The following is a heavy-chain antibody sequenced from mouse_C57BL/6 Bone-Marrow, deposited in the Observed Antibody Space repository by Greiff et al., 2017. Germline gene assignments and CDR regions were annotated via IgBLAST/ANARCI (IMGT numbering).Heavy chain of an antibody. CDR2: IRLKSDNYAT. CDR1: GFTFSNYW. J-gene: IGHJ2*01. CDR3: TGPDSNYFDY. V-gene: IGHV6-3*01. D-gene: IGHD2-5*01. Sequence: EVKLVESGGGLVQPGGSMKLSCVASGFTFSNYWMNWVRQSPEKGLEWVAQIRLKSDNYATHYAESVKGRFTISRDDSKSSVYLQMNNLRAEDTGIYYCTGPDSNYFDYWGQGTTLTVSS.